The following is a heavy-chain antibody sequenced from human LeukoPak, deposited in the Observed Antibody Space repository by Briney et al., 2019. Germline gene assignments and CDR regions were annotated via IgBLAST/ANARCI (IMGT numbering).Heavy chain of an antibody. CDR2: ISGDGGRT. J-gene: IGHJ4*02. V-gene: IGHV3-43*02. CDR1: GFTVDDYV. D-gene: IGHD1-26*01. CDR3: AKGGIVGAITIDY. Sequence: GGSLRLSCAASGFTVDDYVMHWVRQAPGKGLEWVSLISGDGGRTYYADSVKGRFTISRDNSKNSLYLQMNSLRTEDTALYYCAKGGIVGAITIDYWGQGTLVTVSS.